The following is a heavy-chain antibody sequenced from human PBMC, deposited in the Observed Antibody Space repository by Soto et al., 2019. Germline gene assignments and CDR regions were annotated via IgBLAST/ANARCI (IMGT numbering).Heavy chain of an antibody. CDR3: ARGRGRCSSTSCYSYYYYYGMDV. V-gene: IGHV4-34*01. D-gene: IGHD2-2*01. Sequence: PSETLSLTCAVSGGSISSGDYYWSWIRQPPGKGLEWIGEINHSGSTNYNPSLKSRVTISVDTSKNQFSLKLSSVTAADTAVYYCARGRGRCSSTSCYSYYYYYGMDVWGQGTTVTVSS. CDR2: INHSGST. CDR1: GGSISSGDYY. J-gene: IGHJ6*02.